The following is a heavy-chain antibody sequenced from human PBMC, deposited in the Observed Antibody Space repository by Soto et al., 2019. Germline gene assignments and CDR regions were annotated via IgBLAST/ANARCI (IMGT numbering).Heavy chain of an antibody. J-gene: IGHJ4*02. V-gene: IGHV3-30*18. CDR3: AKERYPTNPYFDY. CDR2: ISYDGSNK. CDR1: GFTFSSYG. D-gene: IGHD2-2*02. Sequence: SLRLSCAASGFTFSSYGMHWVRQAPGKGLEWVAVISYDGSNKYYADSVKGRFTISRDNSKNTLYLQMNSLRAEDTAVYYCAKERYPTNPYFDYWGQGTLVTVSS.